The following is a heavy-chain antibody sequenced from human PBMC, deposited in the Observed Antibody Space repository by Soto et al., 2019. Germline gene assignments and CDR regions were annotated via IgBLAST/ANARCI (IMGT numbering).Heavy chain of an antibody. J-gene: IGHJ6*01. CDR1: GGTFSSYA. D-gene: IGHD6-13*01. CDR3: ARGKAAAAPYYYCYGMEV. V-gene: IGHV1-69*13. Sequence: ASVKVSCKASGGTFSSYAISWVRQAPGQGLEWMGGIIPIFGTANYAQKFQGRVTITADESTSTAYMELSSLRSEDTAVYYCARGKAAAAPYYYCYGMEVWGQGTTVTIAS. CDR2: IIPIFGTA.